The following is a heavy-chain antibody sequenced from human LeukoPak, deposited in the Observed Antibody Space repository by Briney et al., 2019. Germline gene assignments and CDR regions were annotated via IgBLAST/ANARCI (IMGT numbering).Heavy chain of an antibody. Sequence: SGPTLAHPTQTLTLTCTFSGFSLSTSGVGVGWIRQPPGKALEWLALMYWNDDKRYSPSLKSRLTITKDTSKNQVVLTMTNIDPVDTATYYCAHRRGVLVPDGLFDYWGQGTLVTVST. J-gene: IGHJ4*02. D-gene: IGHD2-2*01. CDR3: AHRRGVLVPDGLFDY. CDR1: GFSLSTSGVG. V-gene: IGHV2-5*01. CDR2: MYWNDDK.